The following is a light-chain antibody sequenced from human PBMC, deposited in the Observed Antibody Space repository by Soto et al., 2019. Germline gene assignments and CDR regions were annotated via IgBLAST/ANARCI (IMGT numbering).Light chain of an antibody. CDR1: QRIYSR. CDR2: AAS. J-gene: IGKJ4*01. V-gene: IGKV1-9*01. Sequence: IQLTQSPSSLSASVGDRVTLTCRANQRIYSRLAWYQQKQGKAPNLLIYAASTLQRGVPSRFSGSGSGTNFTLTSSGLRPEDVANYHCQQLNSLPLTFGGGTKVEIK. CDR3: QQLNSLPLT.